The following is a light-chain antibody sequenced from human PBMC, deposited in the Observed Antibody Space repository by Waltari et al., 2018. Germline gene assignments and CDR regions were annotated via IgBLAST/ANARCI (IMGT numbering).Light chain of an antibody. CDR3: QQYYTAPYT. V-gene: IGKV4-1*01. Sequence: DIVMTQSPDSQAVSLGERATINCRSNQSILDNSNKRNYLTWYQQKAGQPPRLLISWASTRESGVPDRFSGSGSGTDFTLTISSLQAEDVAVYYCQQYYTAPYTFGQGAKLEIK. CDR2: WAS. J-gene: IGKJ2*01. CDR1: QSILDNSNKRNY.